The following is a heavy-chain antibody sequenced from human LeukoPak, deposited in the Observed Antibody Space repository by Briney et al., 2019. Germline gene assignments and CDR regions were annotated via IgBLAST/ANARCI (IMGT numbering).Heavy chain of an antibody. Sequence: SETLSLTCTVSGGSISSYCWSWIRQPPGKGLEWIGYIYYSGSTNYNPSLKSRVTISVDTSKNQFSLKLSSVTAADTAVYYCARRGISSSGSWYFDLWGRGTLVTVSS. J-gene: IGHJ2*01. CDR2: IYYSGST. D-gene: IGHD6-19*01. CDR1: GGSISSYC. V-gene: IGHV4-59*01. CDR3: ARRGISSSGSWYFDL.